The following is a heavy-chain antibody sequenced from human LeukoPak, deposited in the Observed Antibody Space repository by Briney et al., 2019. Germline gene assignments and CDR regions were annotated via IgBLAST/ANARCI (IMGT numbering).Heavy chain of an antibody. CDR3: AREPLTGFGVVTIGAWFDP. Sequence: ASVKVSCKASGYTFSSYGISWVRQAPGQGLEWMGWIGAYNGNTNYAQRFQGRVTMTTDTSTSTAYMELRSLRSDDTAVYYCAREPLTGFGVVTIGAWFDPWGQGTLVTVSS. CDR1: GYTFSSYG. J-gene: IGHJ5*02. V-gene: IGHV1-18*01. CDR2: IGAYNGNT. D-gene: IGHD3-3*01.